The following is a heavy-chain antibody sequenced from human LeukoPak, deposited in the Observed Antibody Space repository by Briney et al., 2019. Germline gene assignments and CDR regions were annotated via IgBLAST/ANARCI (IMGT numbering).Heavy chain of an antibody. CDR2: ISTSSRYI. CDR3: ARVHIAALTSWYFDY. Sequence: GGSLRLSCAVSGFTFSSYTMNWVRQPPGKGLEWVSSISTSSRYIYYGDSVKGRFTISRDNAKNSLYLQMNSLRVEDTAVYYCARVHIAALTSWYFDYWGQGTLVTVSS. CDR1: GFTFSSYT. D-gene: IGHD6-6*01. J-gene: IGHJ4*02. V-gene: IGHV3-21*01.